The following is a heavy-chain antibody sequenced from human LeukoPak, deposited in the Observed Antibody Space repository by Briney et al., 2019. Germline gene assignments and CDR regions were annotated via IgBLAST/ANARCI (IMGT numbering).Heavy chain of an antibody. CDR3: ARDLTQSSPDYYGSGSFDY. J-gene: IGHJ4*02. V-gene: IGHV1-69*13. CDR2: IIPIFGTA. Sequence: ASVKVSCKASGATFSSYAISWVRQAPGQGLEWMGGIIPIFGTANYAQKFQGRVTITADESTSTAYMGLSSLRSEDTAVYYCARDLTQSSPDYYGSGSFDYWGQGTLVTVSS. CDR1: GATFSSYA. D-gene: IGHD3-10*01.